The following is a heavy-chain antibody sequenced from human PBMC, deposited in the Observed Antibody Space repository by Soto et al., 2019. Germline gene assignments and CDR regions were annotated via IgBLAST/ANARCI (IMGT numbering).Heavy chain of an antibody. Sequence: GSVKVSCKASGYTFTSYAMHWVRQAPGQRLEWMGWINAGNGNTKYSQKFQGRVTITRDTSASTAYMELSSLRSEDTAVYYCARDLDCSSTSCYGWFDPWGQGTLVTVSS. D-gene: IGHD2-2*01. CDR2: INAGNGNT. CDR1: GYTFTSYA. CDR3: ARDLDCSSTSCYGWFDP. J-gene: IGHJ5*02. V-gene: IGHV1-3*01.